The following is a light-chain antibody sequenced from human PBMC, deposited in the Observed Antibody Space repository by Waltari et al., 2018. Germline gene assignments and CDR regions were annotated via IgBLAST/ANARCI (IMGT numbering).Light chain of an antibody. J-gene: IGLJ2*01. CDR2: DST. V-gene: IGLV3-21*03. CDR1: HLLDKT. Sequence: SYVLTQPPSVSMAPGKTARTSCPGPHLLDKTVHWYQQKPGQAPVVVIYDSTVRPSGIPDRFSGSDPATLTIARVEAGDEADYYCQVWDDTRDQPVFGGGTRLTVL. CDR3: QVWDDTRDQPV.